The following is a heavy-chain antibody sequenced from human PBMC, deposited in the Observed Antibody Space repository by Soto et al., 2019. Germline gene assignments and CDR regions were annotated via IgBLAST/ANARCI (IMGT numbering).Heavy chain of an antibody. CDR1: GFTVSSNY. V-gene: IGHV3-53*01. Sequence: EVQLVESGGGLIQPGGSLRLSCAASGFTVSSNYMSWVRQAPGKGLGGVSVIYSGGSTYYADSVKGRFTISRDNSKNTLYLQMNSLRAEDTAVYYCASSWIQLWGHFDYWGQGTLVTVSS. D-gene: IGHD5-18*01. J-gene: IGHJ4*02. CDR2: IYSGGST. CDR3: ASSWIQLWGHFDY.